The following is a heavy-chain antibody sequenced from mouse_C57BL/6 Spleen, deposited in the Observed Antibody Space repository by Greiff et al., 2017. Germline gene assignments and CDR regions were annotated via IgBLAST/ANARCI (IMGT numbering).Heavy chain of an antibody. CDR3: ARNYEAMDY. J-gene: IGHJ4*01. CDR2: IYPRSGNT. D-gene: IGHD1-1*01. Sequence: VQLQQSGAELARPGASVKLSCKASGYTFTSYGISWVKQRPGQGLEWIGAIYPRSGNTYYNEKFKGQATLTADKSTSPADMELRSLTSEDSSVYFCARNYEAMDYWGQGTSVTVSS. CDR1: GYTFTSYG. V-gene: IGHV1-81*01.